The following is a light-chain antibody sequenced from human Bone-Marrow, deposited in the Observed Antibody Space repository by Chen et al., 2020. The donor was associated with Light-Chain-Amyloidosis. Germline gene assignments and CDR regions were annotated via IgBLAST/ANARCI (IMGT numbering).Light chain of an antibody. CDR3: QSYQGSSQGV. Sequence: NFMLTQPHSVSESPGKTVNISCHRSSGSIATNFVQWYQQRPGSSPTTVIYEDDQRPSGVPDRFSGSIDRSSNSASLTISGLKTEDEADYYCQSYQGSSQGVFGGGTKLTVL. CDR2: EDD. J-gene: IGLJ3*02. V-gene: IGLV6-57*01. CDR1: SGSIATNF.